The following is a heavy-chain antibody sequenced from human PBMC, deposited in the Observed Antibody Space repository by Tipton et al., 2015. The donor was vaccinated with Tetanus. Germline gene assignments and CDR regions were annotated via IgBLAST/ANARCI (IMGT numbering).Heavy chain of an antibody. V-gene: IGHV4-4*02. J-gene: IGHJ4*02. CDR2: VVVGDS. D-gene: IGHD6-19*01. CDR1: GGSISGPNW. CDR3: MRERLESSGWFSQHFFDS. Sequence: SLRLSCAVTGGSISGPNWWSWVRQIPGKGLEWIGEVVVGDSNYNPSLKSRVTISLDKSKNEVSLKMNSMTPADTARYYCMRERLESSGWFSQHFFDSWGRGILVTVSS.